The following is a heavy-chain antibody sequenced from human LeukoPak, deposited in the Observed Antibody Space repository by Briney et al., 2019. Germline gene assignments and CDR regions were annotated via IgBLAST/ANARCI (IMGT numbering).Heavy chain of an antibody. V-gene: IGHV1-69-2*01. D-gene: IGHD2-2*01. CDR1: GYTFTDYY. CDR2: LDPEDGET. J-gene: IGHJ5*02. CDR3: ATAVKIVVVPAARDQYNWFDP. Sequence: ASVKVSCKVSGYTFTDYYMHWVQQAPGKGREWMGLLDPEDGETIYAEKFQGRVTITADTSTDTAYMELSSLRSEDTAVYNCATAVKIVVVPAARDQYNWFDPWGQGTLVTVSS.